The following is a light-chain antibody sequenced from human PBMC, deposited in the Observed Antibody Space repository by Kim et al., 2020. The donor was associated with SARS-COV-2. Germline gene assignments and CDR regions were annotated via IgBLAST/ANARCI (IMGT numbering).Light chain of an antibody. V-gene: IGKV3-20*01. CDR1: QSVDSGR. Sequence: TVLTQSPGTLSLSPGEGATLSCRASQSVDSGRLAWYQQKPGQPPRLLIYGASTRATGIPNRFSGSGSGTDFTLTISRLEPEDFAVYYCQQYAASRTFGQGTKLEI. CDR2: GAS. CDR3: QQYAASRT. J-gene: IGKJ1*01.